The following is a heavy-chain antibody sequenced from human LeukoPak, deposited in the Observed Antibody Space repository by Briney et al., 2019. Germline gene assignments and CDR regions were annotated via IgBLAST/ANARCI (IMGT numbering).Heavy chain of an antibody. CDR3: TRLVVPAAIESIAAAGTGY. CDR2: IRSKADSYAT. J-gene: IGHJ4*02. Sequence: HPGGSLRLSCAASGFTFSGSAVHWVRQASGKGLEWVGRIRSKADSYATAYAASVKGRFNISRDDSKNTAYLQMNSLKTEDTAVYYCTRLVVPAAIESIAAAGTGYWGQGTLVTVSS. V-gene: IGHV3-73*01. CDR1: GFTFSGSA. D-gene: IGHD2-2*02.